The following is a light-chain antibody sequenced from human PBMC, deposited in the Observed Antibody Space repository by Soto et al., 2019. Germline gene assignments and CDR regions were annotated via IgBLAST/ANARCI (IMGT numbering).Light chain of an antibody. J-gene: IGKJ1*01. CDR3: QHYNSYPEA. Sequence: DIRMTQYPSTLSVSVGDRVTITCGASQTISSWLAWYQQKPGKAPKLLIYKASTLKSGVPSRLRGSGYGTELTITISSMQTDDFETYYCQHYNSYPEAFGQGTKVDIK. CDR1: QTISSW. CDR2: KAS. V-gene: IGKV1-5*03.